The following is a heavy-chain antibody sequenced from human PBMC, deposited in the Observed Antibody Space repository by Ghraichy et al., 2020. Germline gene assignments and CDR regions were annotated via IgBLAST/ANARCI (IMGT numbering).Heavy chain of an antibody. CDR3: ARGDFVAAFDI. Sequence: SETLSLTCAVYGGSFSGYYWSWIHQPPGKGLEWIGEINHSGSTNYNPSLKSRVTISVDTSKNQFSLKLSSVTAADTAVYYCARGDFVAAFDIWGQGTMVTVSS. CDR1: GGSFSGYY. V-gene: IGHV4-34*01. CDR2: INHSGST. J-gene: IGHJ3*02. D-gene: IGHD3-3*01.